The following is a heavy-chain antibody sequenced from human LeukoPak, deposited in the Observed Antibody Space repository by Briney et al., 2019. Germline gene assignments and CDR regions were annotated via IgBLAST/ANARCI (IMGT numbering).Heavy chain of an antibody. Sequence: ASVKVSCKASGYTFTSYGISWVRQAPGQGLEWMGWISAYNGNTNYAQKLQGRVTMTTDTSTSTAYMELSRLRSDDTAVYYCAARLVGATPFDYWGQGTLVTVSS. CDR3: AARLVGATPFDY. CDR1: GYTFTSYG. CDR2: ISAYNGNT. D-gene: IGHD1-26*01. J-gene: IGHJ4*02. V-gene: IGHV1-18*01.